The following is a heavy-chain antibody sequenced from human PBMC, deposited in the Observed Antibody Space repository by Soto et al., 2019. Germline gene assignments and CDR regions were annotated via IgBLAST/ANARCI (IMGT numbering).Heavy chain of an antibody. Sequence: VGSLRLSCAASGFTFSSHAMNWVRQAPGKGLEWVALIWNAGNNKYYTDAGSVKGRFTISRDNSRNTLYLEMNSVRADDTAVYYSARGPDYSNFGYFEYWGQGTLVTVSS. CDR2: IWNAGNNK. J-gene: IGHJ4*02. D-gene: IGHD4-4*01. CDR3: ARGPDYSNFGYFEY. CDR1: GFTFSSHA. V-gene: IGHV3-33*01.